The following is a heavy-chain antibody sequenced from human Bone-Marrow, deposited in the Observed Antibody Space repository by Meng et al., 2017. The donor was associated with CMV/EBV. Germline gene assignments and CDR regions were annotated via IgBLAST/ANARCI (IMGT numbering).Heavy chain of an antibody. J-gene: IGHJ6*02. CDR1: GGSISSYY. CDR2: IYYSGST. CDR3: AIDSSGYYPSGMDV. Sequence: GSLRLSCTVSGGSISSYYWSWIRQPPGKGLEWIGYIYYSGSTNYNPSLKSRVTMSVDTSANQFSLRLSSVTAADTAVYYCAIDSSGYYPSGMDVWGQGTTVTVSS. V-gene: IGHV4-59*01. D-gene: IGHD3-22*01.